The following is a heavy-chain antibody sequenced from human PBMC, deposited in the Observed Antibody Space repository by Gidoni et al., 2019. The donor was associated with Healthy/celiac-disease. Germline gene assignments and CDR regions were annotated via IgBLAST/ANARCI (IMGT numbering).Heavy chain of an antibody. CDR2: TSYDGSNK. Sequence: GKGLEWVAVTSYDGSNKYYADYVKGRFTISRDNSKQTLYRKMNGLGAEDTALYYYATAAGLDYWGQGTLVTVSS. V-gene: IGHV3-30*01. J-gene: IGHJ4*02. CDR3: ATAAGLDY. D-gene: IGHD6-13*01.